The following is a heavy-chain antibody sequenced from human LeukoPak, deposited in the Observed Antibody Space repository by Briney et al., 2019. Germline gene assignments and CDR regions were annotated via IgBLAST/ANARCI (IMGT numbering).Heavy chain of an antibody. Sequence: GASVKVSCKASGYTFTSYYMHWVRQAPGQGLEWMGIINPSGGSTSYAQKFQGRVTITADESTSTAYMELSSLRSEDTAVYYCARDPGYYYDSSGYYPTYYGMDVWGQGTTVTVSS. CDR2: INPSGGST. J-gene: IGHJ6*02. V-gene: IGHV1-46*01. CDR1: GYTFTSYY. CDR3: ARDPGYYYDSSGYYPTYYGMDV. D-gene: IGHD3-22*01.